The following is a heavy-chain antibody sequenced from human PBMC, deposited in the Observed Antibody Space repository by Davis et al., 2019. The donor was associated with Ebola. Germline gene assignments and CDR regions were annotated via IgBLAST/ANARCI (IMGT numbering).Heavy chain of an antibody. CDR1: GYTFTGYY. J-gene: IGHJ6*02. Sequence: VKVSCKASGYTFTGYYMHWVRQAPGQGLEWMGWINPNSGGTNYAQKFQGWVTMTRDTSISTAYMELSRLRSDDTAVYYCARGSGIAAAGTVFYYYYGMDVWGQGTTVTVSS. CDR3: ARGSGIAAAGTVFYYYYGMDV. V-gene: IGHV1-2*04. D-gene: IGHD6-13*01. CDR2: INPNSGGT.